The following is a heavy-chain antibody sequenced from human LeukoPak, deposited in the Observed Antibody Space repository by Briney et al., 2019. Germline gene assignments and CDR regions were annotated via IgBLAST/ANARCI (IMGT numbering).Heavy chain of an antibody. D-gene: IGHD4-11*01. J-gene: IGHJ6*02. V-gene: IGHV3-23*01. CDR2: ISGSGGST. Sequence: PGGSVRLSCAASGFTFSSYAMSWVRQAPGKGLEWVSAISGSGGSTYYADSVKGRFTISRDNSKNTLYLQMNSLRAEDTAVYYCAKGLHYYYYYGMDVWGQGTTVTVSS. CDR1: GFTFSSYA. CDR3: AKGLHYYYYYGMDV.